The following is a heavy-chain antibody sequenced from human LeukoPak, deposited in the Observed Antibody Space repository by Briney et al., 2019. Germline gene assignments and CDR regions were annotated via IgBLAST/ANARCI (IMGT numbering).Heavy chain of an antibody. CDR1: GGTFSSYA. Sequence: GASVKVSCKASGGTFSSYAISWVRQAPGQGLEWMGGIIPIFGTANYAQKFQGRVTITADKSTSTAYMELSSLRSEDTAVYYCARSEVGYSYASLLVWDYWGQGTLVTVSS. J-gene: IGHJ4*02. D-gene: IGHD5-18*01. V-gene: IGHV1-69*06. CDR2: IIPIFGTA. CDR3: ARSEVGYSYASLLVWDY.